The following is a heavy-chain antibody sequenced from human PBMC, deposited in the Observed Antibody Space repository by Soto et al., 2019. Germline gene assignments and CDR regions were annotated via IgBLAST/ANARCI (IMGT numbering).Heavy chain of an antibody. Sequence: SETLSLTCTVSGGSISSGDYYWSWIRQPPGKGLEWIGYIYYSGSTYYNPTLKSRVYISVDTSKNQFSLNLTSVTAADTAVCYCARDRRHDYRSGYPDYWGQGTLVTVSS. CDR2: IYYSGST. V-gene: IGHV4-30-4*01. CDR1: GGSISSGDYY. CDR3: ARDRRHDYRSGYPDY. J-gene: IGHJ4*02. D-gene: IGHD3-3*01.